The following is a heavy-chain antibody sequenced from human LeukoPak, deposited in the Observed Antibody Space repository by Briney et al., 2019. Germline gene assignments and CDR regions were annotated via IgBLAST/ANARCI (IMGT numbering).Heavy chain of an antibody. CDR3: ASHKGF. J-gene: IGHJ4*02. CDR2: MYYTGSS. V-gene: IGHV4-39*07. Sequence: SEILSLTCSVSGGSISSTRYYWGWIRQPPGKGLDWIGSMYYTGSSYYNPSLKSRVTISADTSKSQFSLKLSSVTAADTAVYYCASHKGFWGQGTLVTVSS. CDR1: GGSISSTRYY.